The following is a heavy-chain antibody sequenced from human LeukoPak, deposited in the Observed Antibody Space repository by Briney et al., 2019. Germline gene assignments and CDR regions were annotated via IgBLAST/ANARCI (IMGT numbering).Heavy chain of an antibody. Sequence: SETLFLTSSVSCGAISSFYWSWIRQPAGRGVGGIGGIYTSWSTNYNPSLQRRVTMLAETAKNQFSLQLSCVTAADTAVYYCARDYSGSHQYPYFDFWRRGTQLTDSS. V-gene: IGHV4-4*07. CDR2: IYTSWST. J-gene: IGHJ4*02. CDR3: ARDYSGSHQYPYFDF. CDR1: CGAISSFY. D-gene: IGHD1-26*01.